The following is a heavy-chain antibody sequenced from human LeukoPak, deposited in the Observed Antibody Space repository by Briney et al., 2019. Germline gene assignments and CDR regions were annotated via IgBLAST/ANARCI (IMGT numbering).Heavy chain of an antibody. CDR2: ISSSGSTI. Sequence: GGSLRLSCAASGFTFRSNEMNWVRQAPGKGLEWVSYISSSGSTIYYADSVKGRFTISRDNAKNSLYLQMNSLRAEDMAVYYCARDKGGSYYPFDYWGQGTLVTVSS. D-gene: IGHD1-26*01. J-gene: IGHJ4*02. V-gene: IGHV3-48*03. CDR1: GFTFRSNE. CDR3: ARDKGGSYYPFDY.